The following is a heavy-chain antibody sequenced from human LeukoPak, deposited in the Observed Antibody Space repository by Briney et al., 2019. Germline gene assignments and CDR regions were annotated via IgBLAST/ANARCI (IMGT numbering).Heavy chain of an antibody. V-gene: IGHV4-38-2*01. CDR2: GHHSGST. J-gene: IGHJ4*02. CDR1: SISXXXY. Sequence: SISXXXYWGXXRXXPXXGLEWIGSGHHSGSTYYNSSLKSRVTVSLDTSKNQFSLKLRSVTAADTAVYYCASGSPAADYWGQGTLVTVSS. CDR3: ASGSPAADY. D-gene: IGHD6-25*01.